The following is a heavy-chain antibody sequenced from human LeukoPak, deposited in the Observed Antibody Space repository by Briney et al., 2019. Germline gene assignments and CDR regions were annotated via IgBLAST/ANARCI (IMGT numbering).Heavy chain of an antibody. V-gene: IGHV4-31*03. CDR1: GVSINTGGYY. CDR2: IYYSGNT. CDR3: VREGQQLENFPYYGMDV. J-gene: IGHJ6*02. Sequence: SETLSLTCTVSGVSINTGGYYWSWIRQHPGKGLEWIGYIYYSGNTYYNPSLKSRVTISLDTSKNQFSLQLNSVTAADTAVYYCVREGQQLENFPYYGMDVWGQGTTVTVSS. D-gene: IGHD1-1*01.